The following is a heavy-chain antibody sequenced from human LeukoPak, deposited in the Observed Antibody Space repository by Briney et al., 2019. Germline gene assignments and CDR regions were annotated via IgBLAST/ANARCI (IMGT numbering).Heavy chain of an antibody. V-gene: IGHV1-18*01. J-gene: IGHJ6*03. Sequence: ASVKVSCKASGYTFTSYGISWVRQAPGQGLEWMGWISAYNGNTNYAQKLQGRVTMTTDTSTSTAYMELRSLRSDDTAVYYCARGVSSSLHYYYYYMDVWGKGTTVTVSS. D-gene: IGHD6-13*01. CDR2: ISAYNGNT. CDR1: GYTFTSYG. CDR3: ARGVSSSLHYYYYYMDV.